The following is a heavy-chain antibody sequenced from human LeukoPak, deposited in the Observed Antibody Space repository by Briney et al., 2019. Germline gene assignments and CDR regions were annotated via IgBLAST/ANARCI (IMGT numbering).Heavy chain of an antibody. J-gene: IGHJ3*02. Sequence: GGSLRLSCAASGFDLSKNWMSWVRQAPGKGLEWVAKIKPDGSETSYVDSVEGRFIISRDSAKNSLFLQMNSLSAEDTALYYCATFSSGFYPKEPFDIWGRGSMVSVSS. CDR3: ATFSSGFYPKEPFDI. D-gene: IGHD3-22*01. CDR2: IKPDGSET. V-gene: IGHV3-7*01. CDR1: GFDLSKNW.